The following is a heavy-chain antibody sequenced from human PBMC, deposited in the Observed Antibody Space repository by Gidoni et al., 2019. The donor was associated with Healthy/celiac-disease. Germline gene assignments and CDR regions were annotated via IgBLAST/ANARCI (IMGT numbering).Heavy chain of an antibody. CDR3: ARDMEGVGATGFYYYYYMDV. Sequence: QVPLQESGPGLVKPSETLSLTCTDSGGSISSYYWSWIRQPAGKGREWIGLIYTSGSTNDHPSLKSRVTMSVDTSKNQFSLKLSAVTAADTAVYYCARDMEGVGATGFYYYYYMDVWGKGTTVTVSS. CDR2: IYTSGST. V-gene: IGHV4-4*07. D-gene: IGHD1-26*01. J-gene: IGHJ6*03. CDR1: GGSISSYY.